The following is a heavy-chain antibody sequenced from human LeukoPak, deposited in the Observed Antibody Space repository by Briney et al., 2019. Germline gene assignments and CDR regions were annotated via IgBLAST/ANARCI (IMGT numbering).Heavy chain of an antibody. CDR1: GGSISRSSYY. CDR3: ARHAYYYYYMDV. Sequence: PSETLSLTCTVSGGSISRSSYYWGWIRQSPEKGLEWIGTIYYSGSTYYNPSLKSRVTISVDTSKNQFSLKMSSVTAADTAVYYCARHAYYYYYMDVWGKGTTVTISS. V-gene: IGHV4-39*01. CDR2: IYYSGST. J-gene: IGHJ6*03.